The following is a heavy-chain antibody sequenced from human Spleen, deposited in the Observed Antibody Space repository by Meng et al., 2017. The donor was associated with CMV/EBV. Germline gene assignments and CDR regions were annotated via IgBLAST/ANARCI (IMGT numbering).Heavy chain of an antibody. CDR1: GYTFFGYY. CDR2: INPNTGAT. CDR3: AYSNYNY. V-gene: IGHV1-2*02. Sequence: ASVEVSCKASGYTFFGYYLHGVRQAPGQGLESMGWINPNTGATNYTQKFQGRVTMTRDTSISTAYMELSRLRSDDTAVFYCAYSNYNYWGQGTLVTVSS. J-gene: IGHJ4*02. D-gene: IGHD4-11*01.